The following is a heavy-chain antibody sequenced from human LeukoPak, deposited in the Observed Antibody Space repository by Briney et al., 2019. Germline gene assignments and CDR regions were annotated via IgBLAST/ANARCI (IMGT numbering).Heavy chain of an antibody. CDR3: ARHPYHYGSGSYHRTLGYYYYMDV. CDR2: IYPGDSDT. Sequence: GESLKISCKGSGYSFTSYWIGWVRQMPGKGLEWMGIIYPGDSDTRYSPSFQGQVTISADKSISTAYLQWSSLKASDTAMYYCARHPYHYGSGSYHRTLGYYYYMDVWGKGTTVTVSS. CDR1: GYSFTSYW. D-gene: IGHD3-10*01. V-gene: IGHV5-51*01. J-gene: IGHJ6*03.